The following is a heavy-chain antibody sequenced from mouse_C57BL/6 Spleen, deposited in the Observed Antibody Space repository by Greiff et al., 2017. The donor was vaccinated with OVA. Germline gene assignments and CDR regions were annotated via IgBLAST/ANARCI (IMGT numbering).Heavy chain of an antibody. CDR2: INPNNGGT. Sequence: EVQLQQSGPELVKPGASVKISCKASGYTFTDYYMNWVKQSHGKSLEWIGDINPNNGGTSYNQKFKGKATLTVDKSSSTAYMELRSLTSEDSAVYYCARTEYWYVEVWGTGTTVTGSS. V-gene: IGHV1-26*01. CDR3: ARTEYWYVEV. CDR1: GYTFTDYY. J-gene: IGHJ1*03.